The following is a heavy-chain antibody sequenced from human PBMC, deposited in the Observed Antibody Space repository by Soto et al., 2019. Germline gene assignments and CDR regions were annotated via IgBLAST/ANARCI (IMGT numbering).Heavy chain of an antibody. J-gene: IGHJ5*02. CDR1: CGSFSGYY. V-gene: IGHV4-34*01. CDR3: ARGRYFDLHRYLYYWLDP. Sequence: PSETLSLTCAVYCGSFSGYYWSWIRQPPGKGLEWMGEINHSGSTNYNPSLKSRVTISVDKSQNHFSLKLSSVTAADTAVYYCARGRYFDLHRYLYYWLDPWGQGTLVTISS. D-gene: IGHD3-9*01. CDR2: INHSGST.